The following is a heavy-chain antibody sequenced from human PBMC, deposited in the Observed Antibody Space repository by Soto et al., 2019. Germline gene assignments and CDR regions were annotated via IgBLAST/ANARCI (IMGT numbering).Heavy chain of an antibody. V-gene: IGHV1-69*13. D-gene: IGHD6-13*01. CDR2: IVPIYRTA. Sequence: SVKVSCKASGGTFSSYRINWVRQAPGQGLEWVGGIVPIYRTADYAQKFQGRVTITADESARTSYMERRSLKSQDTAVYYCVRDSGAKLSSSWGQGTLVTVSS. CDR3: VRDSGAKLSSS. CDR1: GGTFSSYR. J-gene: IGHJ4*02.